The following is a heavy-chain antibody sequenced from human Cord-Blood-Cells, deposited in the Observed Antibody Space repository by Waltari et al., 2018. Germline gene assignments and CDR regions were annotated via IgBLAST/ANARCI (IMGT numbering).Heavy chain of an antibody. CDR1: GFTFSSYG. V-gene: IGHV3-30*18. Sequence: QVQLVESGGGVVQPGRSLRLSCAASGFTFSSYGMHWVRQAPGKGLEWVAVRSYDGSNKYYADSVKGRFTISRDNSKNTLYLQMNSLRAEDTAVYYCAKDRNWNDFDYWGQGTLVTVSS. D-gene: IGHD1-1*01. CDR2: RSYDGSNK. J-gene: IGHJ4*02. CDR3: AKDRNWNDFDY.